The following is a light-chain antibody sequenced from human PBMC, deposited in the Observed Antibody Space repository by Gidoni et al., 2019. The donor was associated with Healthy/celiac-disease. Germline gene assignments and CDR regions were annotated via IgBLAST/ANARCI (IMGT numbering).Light chain of an antibody. CDR3: QAWDSSTVV. CDR1: KLGDKY. J-gene: IGLJ2*01. Sequence: SYEPNQPPSVSVSPGQTASITCSGDKLGDKYACWYQQKPGQSPVLVIYQDSKRPSGIPERFSGSNSGNTATLTISGTQAMDEADYYCQAWDSSTVVFGGGTKLTVL. CDR2: QDS. V-gene: IGLV3-1*01.